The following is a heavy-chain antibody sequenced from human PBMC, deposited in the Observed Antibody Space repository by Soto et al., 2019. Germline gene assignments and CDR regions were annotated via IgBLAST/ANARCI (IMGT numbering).Heavy chain of an antibody. CDR1: GYSFSSYV. D-gene: IGHD3-22*01. J-gene: IGHJ3*02. Sequence: QVPLVQSGAEVKKPGASVKLSCRASGYSFSSYVMHWVRQAPGQSFEWMGWINAGNGNTKYVQKFQGRVTITRDTSASTAYMELSNLRSEDTAVYYCARSDSSGYYYAVDIWGQGTMVTVSS. V-gene: IGHV1-3*01. CDR2: INAGNGNT. CDR3: ARSDSSGYYYAVDI.